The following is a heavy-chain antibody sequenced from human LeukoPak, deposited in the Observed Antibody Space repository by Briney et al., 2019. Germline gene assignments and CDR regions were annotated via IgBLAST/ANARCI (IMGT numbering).Heavy chain of an antibody. V-gene: IGHV1-8*03. CDR3: ARVPRSYYYYYYMDV. Sequence: GASVKVSCKGSGYTFTSYDINWVRQATGQGLEWMGWMNPNSGNTGYAQKFQGRVTITRNTSISTAYMELSSLRSEDTAVYYCARVPRSYYYYYYMDVWGKGTTVTVSS. CDR2: MNPNSGNT. J-gene: IGHJ6*03. CDR1: GYTFTSYD.